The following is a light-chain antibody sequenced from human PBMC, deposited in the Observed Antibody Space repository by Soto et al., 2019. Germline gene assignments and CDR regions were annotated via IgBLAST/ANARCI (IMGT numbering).Light chain of an antibody. J-gene: IGKJ1*01. CDR1: QGISTW. CDR2: AAS. CDR3: QQSNSYPRT. Sequence: DIQMTQSPSSLSASVGDRVTITCRASQGISTWLAWYQQKADKAPKSLIYAASTLQSGIPSRLSGSGSGTDFTLTIGGLQPEDFATYYCQQSNSYPRTCGQSTKVEIK. V-gene: IGKV1D-16*01.